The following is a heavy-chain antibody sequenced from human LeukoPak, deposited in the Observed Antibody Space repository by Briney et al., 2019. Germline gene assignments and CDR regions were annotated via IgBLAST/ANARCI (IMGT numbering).Heavy chain of an antibody. V-gene: IGHV1-24*01. CDR1: GYTLTELS. J-gene: IGHJ4*02. CDR3: AAIVTSRYSSGWPFDY. D-gene: IGHD6-19*01. CDR2: FDPEDGET. Sequence: ASVKVSCKVSGYTLTELSMHWVRQAPGKGLEWMGGFDPEDGETIYAQKFQGRVTKTEDTSTDTAFMELSSLRSEDTAVYYCAAIVTSRYSSGWPFDYWGQGTLVTVSS.